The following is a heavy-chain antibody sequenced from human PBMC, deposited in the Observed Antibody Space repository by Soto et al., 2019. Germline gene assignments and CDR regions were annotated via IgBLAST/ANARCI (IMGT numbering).Heavy chain of an antibody. CDR1: GGSISSGGYY. Sequence: SETLSLTCTVSGGSISSGGYYWSWIRQHPGKGLEWIGYIYYSGSTYYNPSLKSRVTISVDTSKNQFSLKLSSVTAADTAVYYCAREIHPHDAIFGVVPTGNYYYMDVWGKGTTVTVSS. V-gene: IGHV4-31*03. CDR3: AREIHPHDAIFGVVPTGNYYYMDV. D-gene: IGHD3-3*01. CDR2: IYYSGST. J-gene: IGHJ6*03.